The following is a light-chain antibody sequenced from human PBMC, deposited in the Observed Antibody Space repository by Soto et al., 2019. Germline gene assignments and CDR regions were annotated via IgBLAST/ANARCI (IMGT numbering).Light chain of an antibody. V-gene: IGKV3-15*01. CDR3: QQYNYWPRT. CDR2: GAS. Sequence: EIVMPQSPATLSVSPGERATLSCRASQSVSSNLAWYQQKPGQAPRLLIYGASTSATGIPARFSGSGSGTEFTLTISSLQSDDFAVDYCQQYNYWPRTFGQGTKVEIK. J-gene: IGKJ1*01. CDR1: QSVSSN.